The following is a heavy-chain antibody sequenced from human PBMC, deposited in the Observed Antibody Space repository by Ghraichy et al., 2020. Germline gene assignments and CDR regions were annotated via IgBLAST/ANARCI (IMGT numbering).Heavy chain of an antibody. V-gene: IGHV4-59*01. CDR3: ARQDGYNYPFDY. J-gene: IGHJ4*02. D-gene: IGHD5-24*01. CDR2: IYSSGST. Sequence: SQTLSLTCTVSGGSINSYYWSWIRQPPGKGLEWIGYIYSSGSTNYNPSLKSRVTISVDTSKNHFSLKLSSVTAADTAVYYCARQDGYNYPFDYWGQGTLVTVSS. CDR1: GGSINSYY.